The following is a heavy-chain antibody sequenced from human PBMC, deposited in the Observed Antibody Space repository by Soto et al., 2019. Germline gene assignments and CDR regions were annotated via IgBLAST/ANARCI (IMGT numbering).Heavy chain of an antibody. V-gene: IGHV4-61*08. CDR1: GGSVSTGVHY. J-gene: IGHJ2*01. D-gene: IGHD6-13*01. Sequence: QVQLQESGPGLVKPSETLSLTCTVSVSGGSVSTGVHYWSWIRQPPGKGLAWIGYIYYSGSTNYNPSLKSRVPISVDTSKNQFSLTLTSVTAADTAVYHCARGYYTSWYWFDRWGRGTLVTVSS. CDR2: IYYSGST. CDR3: ARGYYTSWYWFDR.